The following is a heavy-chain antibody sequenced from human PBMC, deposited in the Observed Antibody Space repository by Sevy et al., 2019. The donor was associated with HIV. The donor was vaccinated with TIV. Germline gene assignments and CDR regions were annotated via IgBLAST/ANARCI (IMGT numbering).Heavy chain of an antibody. V-gene: IGHV3-30*04. J-gene: IGHJ4*02. CDR1: GSTFNTHA. D-gene: IGHD6-19*01. CDR2: ISYDGIIK. CDR3: AREGGYTSAWSPGNY. Sequence: GGSLRLSCAASGSTFNTHAMHWVRQAPGKGLEWVALISYDGIIKYYADSVKGRLTISRDNSKNTLSLQMNSLRIEDTAVYYCAREGGYTSAWSPGNYWGQGTLVTVSS.